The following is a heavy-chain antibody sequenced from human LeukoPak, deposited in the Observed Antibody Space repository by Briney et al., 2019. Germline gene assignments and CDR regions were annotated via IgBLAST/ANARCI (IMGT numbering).Heavy chain of an antibody. CDR1: GYTFTNYD. Sequence: ASVKVSCKASGYTFTNYDINWVRQATGQGLEWMGWMNPNSGNTGYAQKFQGRVTMTRNTSISTAYMELSSLRSEDTAVYYCARGRSYDFWSGYSYWGQGTLVTVSS. CDR3: ARGRSYDFWSGYSY. V-gene: IGHV1-8*01. D-gene: IGHD3-3*01. J-gene: IGHJ4*02. CDR2: MNPNSGNT.